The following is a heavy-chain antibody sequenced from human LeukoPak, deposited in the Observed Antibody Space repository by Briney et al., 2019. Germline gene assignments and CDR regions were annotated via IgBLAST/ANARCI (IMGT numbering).Heavy chain of an antibody. V-gene: IGHV1-2*02. CDR1: GYTFTSYG. D-gene: IGHD2-2*01. J-gene: IGHJ4*02. CDR3: ARVWVPKYCSSTSCYFDY. Sequence: ASVKVSCKASGYTFTSYGISWVRQAPGQGLEWMGWINPNSGGTNYAQKFQGRVTMTRDTSISTAYMELSRLRSDDTAVYYCARVWVPKYCSSTSCYFDYWGQGTLVTVSS. CDR2: INPNSGGT.